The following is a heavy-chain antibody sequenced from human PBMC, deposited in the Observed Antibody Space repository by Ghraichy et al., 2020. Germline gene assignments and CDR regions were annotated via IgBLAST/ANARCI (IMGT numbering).Heavy chain of an antibody. V-gene: IGHV3-74*01. Sequence: LSLTCAASGSPFRDDWMHWVRQAPGKGLVWVSRINGDGSSTSYADSVRGRFTISRDNAKNTLYLQMNSLRVEDTAVYYCTRDRHYAMDVWGQGTTVTVSS. CDR1: GSPFRDDW. J-gene: IGHJ6*02. CDR2: INGDGSST. CDR3: TRDRHYAMDV.